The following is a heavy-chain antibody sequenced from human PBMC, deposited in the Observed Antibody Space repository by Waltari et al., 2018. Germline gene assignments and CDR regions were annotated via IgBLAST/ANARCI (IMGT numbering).Heavy chain of an antibody. V-gene: IGHV4-34*01. CDR2: INHSGST. Sequence: QVQLQQWGAGLLKPSETLSLTCAVYGGSFSGYYWSWIRQPPGKGLEWIGEINHSGSTNYNPSLKSRVTISVDTSKNQFSLKLSSVTAADTAVYYCARALQRNNWFDPWGQGTLVTVSS. J-gene: IGHJ5*02. CDR3: ARALQRNNWFDP. CDR1: GGSFSGYY.